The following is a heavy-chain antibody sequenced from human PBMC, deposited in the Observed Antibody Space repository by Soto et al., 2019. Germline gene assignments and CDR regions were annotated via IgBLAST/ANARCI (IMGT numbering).Heavy chain of an antibody. CDR3: VRDLAYGGNSDWGFDP. Sequence: HGESLKISCKGSGYSFTSYWIAWVRQMPGRGLEWMGIIYPGDSRTRYSPSFEGQVTISADKSISTAYLQWSSLKASDTAMYYCVRDLAYGGNSDWGFDPWGQGTLVTVSS. J-gene: IGHJ5*02. V-gene: IGHV5-51*01. CDR2: IYPGDSRT. CDR1: GYSFTSYW. D-gene: IGHD2-21*02.